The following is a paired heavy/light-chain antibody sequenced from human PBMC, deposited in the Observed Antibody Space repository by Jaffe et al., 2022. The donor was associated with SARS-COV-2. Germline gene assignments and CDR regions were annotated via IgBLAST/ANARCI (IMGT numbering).Heavy chain of an antibody. CDR2: TSSSGYTR. V-gene: IGHV3-11*01. CDR3: TRGAGYSSGSYYYYYMDV. J-gene: IGHJ6*03. D-gene: IGHD6-19*01. CDR1: GFTLSDSY. Sequence: QAQLVESGGGLVKPGGSLRVSCAASGFTLSDSYMRWIRQAPGKGLEWVSDTSSSGYTRYNGDSVKGRFTVSRDNAKDLLYLQMNDLRAEDTAVYYCTRGAGYSSGSYYYYYMDVWGKGTTVTVSS.
Light chain of an antibody. CDR3: QQYGSSPNT. CDR1: QSVSSSF. Sequence: EIVLTQSPGTLSLSPGERVTLSCRASQSVSSSFLAWYQQKPGQAPRLLIYGASSRATGIPDRFSGSGSGTDFTLTISRLEPEDSAVYYCQQYGSSPNTFGQGTKLEI. V-gene: IGKV3-20*01. CDR2: GAS. J-gene: IGKJ2*01.